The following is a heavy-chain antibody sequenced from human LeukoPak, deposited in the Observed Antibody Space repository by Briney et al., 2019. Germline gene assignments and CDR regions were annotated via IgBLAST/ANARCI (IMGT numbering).Heavy chain of an antibody. Sequence: TSETLSLTCTVSGGSISSYYWSWIRQPPGKGLEWIGYIYYSGSTNYNPSLKNRVTISRDSSKNQFSLKLNSVTAADTATYYCTRSAGWWSLDYWGQGALVTVSS. CDR1: GGSISSYY. CDR2: IYYSGST. V-gene: IGHV4-59*12. CDR3: TRSAGWWSLDY. J-gene: IGHJ4*02. D-gene: IGHD2-8*02.